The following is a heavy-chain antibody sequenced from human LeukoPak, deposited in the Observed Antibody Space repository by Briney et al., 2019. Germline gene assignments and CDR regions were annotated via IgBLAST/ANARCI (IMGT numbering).Heavy chain of an antibody. CDR2: IYPGDSDT. Sequence: GESLKISCKGSGHSFTSYWIGWVRQMPGKGLEWMGIIYPGDSDTRYSPSFQGQVTISADKSISTAYLQWSSLKASDTAMYYCARRVVAATPLGPYYYMDVWGKGTTVTVSS. J-gene: IGHJ6*03. V-gene: IGHV5-51*01. CDR1: GHSFTSYW. CDR3: ARRVVAATPLGPYYYMDV. D-gene: IGHD2-15*01.